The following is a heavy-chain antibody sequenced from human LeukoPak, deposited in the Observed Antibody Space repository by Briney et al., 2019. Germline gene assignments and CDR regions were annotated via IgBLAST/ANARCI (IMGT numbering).Heavy chain of an antibody. CDR1: GGSISSTSYY. D-gene: IGHD3-10*01. J-gene: IGHJ4*02. Sequence: SETLSLTCTVSGGSISSTSYYWGWIRQPPGKGLEWIGSIYYSGSTYYNPSLKSRVTISVDTSKNQFSLKLSSVTAADTAVYYCARTRYYYNSRSYGAPYYFDYWGQGTLVTVSS. CDR2: IYYSGST. CDR3: ARTRYYYNSRSYGAPYYFDY. V-gene: IGHV4-39*01.